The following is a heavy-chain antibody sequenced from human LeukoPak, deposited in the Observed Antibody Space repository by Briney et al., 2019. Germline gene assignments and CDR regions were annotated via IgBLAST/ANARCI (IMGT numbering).Heavy chain of an antibody. CDR2: INWNSGSI. CDR1: GFTFDDYG. CDR3: AKGFLTGYPNDAFDF. D-gene: IGHD3-9*01. J-gene: IGHJ3*01. V-gene: IGHV3-9*01. Sequence: GGSLRLSCVASGFTFDDYGMHWVRQGPGKGLESPPRINWNSGSIGYADSVKGRFTISRDNAKNSLYLQMNSLRAEDTALYYCAKGFLTGYPNDAFDFWGQGTMVTVSS.